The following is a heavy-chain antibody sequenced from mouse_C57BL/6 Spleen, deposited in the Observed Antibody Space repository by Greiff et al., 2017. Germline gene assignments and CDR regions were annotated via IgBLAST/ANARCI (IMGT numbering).Heavy chain of an antibody. V-gene: IGHV1-9*01. J-gene: IGHJ1*03. CDR3: ARRWSNYGGRYFDV. CDR1: GYTFTGYW. CDR2: ILPGSGST. Sequence: QVQLQQSGAELMKPGASVKLSCKATGYTFTGYWIEWVKQRPGHGLEWIGEILPGSGSTNYNEKFKGKATFTADTSSNTAYMQLSSLTTEDSAIYYCARRWSNYGGRYFDVWGTGTTVTVSS. D-gene: IGHD2-5*01.